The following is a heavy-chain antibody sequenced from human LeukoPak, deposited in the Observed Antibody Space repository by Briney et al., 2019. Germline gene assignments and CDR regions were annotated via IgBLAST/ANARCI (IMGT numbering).Heavy chain of an antibody. V-gene: IGHV3-48*01. CDR3: AKGQTIFGVVIDY. Sequence: GGSLRLSCAASGFTFSSYSMNWVRQAPGRGLEWVSYISSSSSTIYYADSVKGRFTISRDNSKNTLYLQMNSLRAEDTAVYYCAKGQTIFGVVIDYWGQGTLVTVSS. CDR1: GFTFSSYS. J-gene: IGHJ4*02. D-gene: IGHD3-3*01. CDR2: ISSSSSTI.